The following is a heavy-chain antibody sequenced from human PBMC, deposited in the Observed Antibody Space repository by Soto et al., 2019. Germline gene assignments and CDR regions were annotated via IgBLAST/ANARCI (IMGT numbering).Heavy chain of an antibody. Sequence: EVQLVESGGGLVQPGGSLRLSCAASGFTFSSYSMNWVRQAPGKGLEWVSYISSSSSTIYYADSVKGRFTISRDNAKNSLYLRMNSLRDEDTAVYYCARERVAAAGTFDYWGQGTLVTVSS. J-gene: IGHJ4*02. CDR2: ISSSSSTI. D-gene: IGHD6-13*01. CDR3: ARERVAAAGTFDY. V-gene: IGHV3-48*02. CDR1: GFTFSSYS.